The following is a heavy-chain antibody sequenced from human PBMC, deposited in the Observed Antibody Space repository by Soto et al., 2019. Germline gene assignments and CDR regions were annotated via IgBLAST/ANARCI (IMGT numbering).Heavy chain of an antibody. V-gene: IGHV1-46*01. CDR3: AREFASGYYDTIGNNAFDF. Sequence: QMQLVQSGDEVKKPGASVRVSCKALGFSFTSYYVHWVRQAPGQGLEWMGNINPSVGRTYYAQKFQGRVTLTGDTSTSTVYMELSSMTSEDTAVYYCAREFASGYYDTIGNNAFDFWGQGTMVTVAS. CDR2: INPSVGRT. D-gene: IGHD3-22*01. J-gene: IGHJ3*01. CDR1: GFSFTSYY.